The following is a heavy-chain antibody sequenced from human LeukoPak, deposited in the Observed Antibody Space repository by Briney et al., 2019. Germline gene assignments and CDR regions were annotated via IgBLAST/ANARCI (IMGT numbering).Heavy chain of an antibody. CDR2: ISHSGYN. CDR3: TRMTTWHDY. V-gene: IGHV4-34*01. D-gene: IGHD4-17*01. CDR1: GVSFDDYY. Sequence: SETVSLTCAVSGVSFDDYYWAWVRQTPGKGLEWIGEISHSGYNYDSPSLKSRVTLSIDTSRKQLSLNLRSVTVADAGTYYCTRMTTWHDYWGQGTLVTVSS. J-gene: IGHJ4*02.